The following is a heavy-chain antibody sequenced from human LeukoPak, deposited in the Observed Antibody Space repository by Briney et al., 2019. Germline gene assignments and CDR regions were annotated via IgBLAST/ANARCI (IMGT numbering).Heavy chain of an antibody. V-gene: IGHV3-15*01. Sequence: GGSLRLSCAASGFTFSKVWMSWVRQAPGKGLEWVGRIKSKTDGGTRDYAAPVKGRFTISRDDSKNTLHLQMNSLKTEDTAVYYCTRELPYSSGLCWGQGTLVTVSS. D-gene: IGHD3-22*01. CDR3: TRELPYSSGLC. CDR2: IKSKTDGGTR. CDR1: GFTFSKVW. J-gene: IGHJ4*02.